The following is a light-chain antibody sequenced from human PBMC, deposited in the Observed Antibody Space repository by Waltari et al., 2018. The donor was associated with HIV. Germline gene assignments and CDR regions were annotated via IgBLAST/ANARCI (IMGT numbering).Light chain of an antibody. V-gene: IGLV6-57*03. CDR1: SGNIANNY. CDR2: EDR. Sequence: FMLTQPHSVSESPGKTVIISCTRDSGNIANNYVQWFQRRPGSAPTTLLYEDRRRPSGVPYRFSGSIDRSSNSASLTSSGVMTEDEADYYCQSFDTTNHWVFGGGTKLTVL. CDR3: QSFDTTNHWV. J-gene: IGLJ3*02.